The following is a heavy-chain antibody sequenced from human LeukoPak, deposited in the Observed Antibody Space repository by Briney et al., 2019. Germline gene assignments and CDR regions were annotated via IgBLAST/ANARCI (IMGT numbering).Heavy chain of an antibody. V-gene: IGHV3-23*01. CDR3: AKYCGGDCFRNFDY. J-gene: IGHJ4*02. Sequence: GGSLRLSCAASGFTFSSYAMTWVRQSPGRGLEWVTVIGHSGGDIHYADSVKGRFTISRDNSANTLYLQMNSLRAEDTAVYYCAKYCGGDCFRNFDYWGQGTLVTVSS. CDR1: GFTFSSYA. D-gene: IGHD2-21*02. CDR2: IGHSGGDI.